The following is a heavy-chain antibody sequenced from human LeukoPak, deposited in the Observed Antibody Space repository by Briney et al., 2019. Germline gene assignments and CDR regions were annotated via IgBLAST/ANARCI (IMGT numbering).Heavy chain of an antibody. J-gene: IGHJ6*02. D-gene: IGHD2-2*01. Sequence: GASVKVSCKASGYTFTGYYMHWVRQAPGQGLEWMGWINPNSGGTNYAQKFQGRVTMTRDTSISTAYMELSRLRSDDTAVYYCARVVVPAAPQLGKYYYYYYGMDVWGQGTTVTVSS. CDR1: GYTFTGYY. CDR3: ARVVVPAAPQLGKYYYYYYGMDV. V-gene: IGHV1-2*02. CDR2: INPNSGGT.